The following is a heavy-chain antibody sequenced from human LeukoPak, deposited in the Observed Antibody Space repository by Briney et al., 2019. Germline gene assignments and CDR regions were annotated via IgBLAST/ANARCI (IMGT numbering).Heavy chain of an antibody. Sequence: LSLTXTVSGDSINSLDLWSWVRQPPGKGLEWIGEMYLSGTTHSNPSVKSRVTISIDKSKNQFFLNLSSVTAADTAVYYCAGLVGRYSSGLYYYYFDYWGQGTLVTVSS. V-gene: IGHV4-4*02. CDR3: AGLVGRYSSGLYYYYFDY. CDR1: GDSINSLDL. J-gene: IGHJ4*02. CDR2: MYLSGTT. D-gene: IGHD3-22*01.